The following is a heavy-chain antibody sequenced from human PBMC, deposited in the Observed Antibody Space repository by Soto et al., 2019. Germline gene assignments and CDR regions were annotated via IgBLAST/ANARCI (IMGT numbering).Heavy chain of an antibody. CDR1: GFTSSSYW. J-gene: IGHJ3*02. D-gene: IGHD3-22*01. CDR2: ISNDGSST. V-gene: IGHV3-74*01. CDR3: ARDTYYYDSSDHFSADAFDI. Sequence: EVQLVESGGGLVQPGGSLRLSCAASGFTSSSYWIHWVRQAPGKGLVWVSRISNDGSSTNYADSVKGRFTMYRDNAKNTVYLQMNSLRAEDTAVYYCARDTYYYDSSDHFSADAFDIWGQGTMVTVSS.